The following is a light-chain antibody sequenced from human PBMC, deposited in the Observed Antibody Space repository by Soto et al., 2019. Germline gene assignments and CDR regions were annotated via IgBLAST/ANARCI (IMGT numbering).Light chain of an antibody. CDR3: QQYYSYPRK. Sequence: AIRMTQSPSSFSASTVDRVTITFRASQGISSYLAWYQQKPGKAPKLLIYAASTLQSGVPPRFSGSGSGTDFTLTISCLQSEDFATYYCQQYYSYPRKCGQGTKGDIK. CDR1: QGISSY. V-gene: IGKV1-8*01. J-gene: IGKJ1*01. CDR2: AAS.